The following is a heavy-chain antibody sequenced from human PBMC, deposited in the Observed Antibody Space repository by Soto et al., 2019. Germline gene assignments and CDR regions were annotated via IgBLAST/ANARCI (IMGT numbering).Heavy chain of an antibody. V-gene: IGHV4-59*01. CDR3: AKLPLADYGGIFDP. Sequence: QVQLQESGPGLVKPAETLSLTCTVSGGSLSSYYWTWIRQPPGKVLEWIGYVYYSGNTNYNPSLKSRVTISVDTSKNPFALKLGSVTAADTAVYYCAKLPLADYGGIFDPWGQGTLVTVSS. CDR2: VYYSGNT. J-gene: IGHJ5*02. CDR1: GGSLSSYY. D-gene: IGHD4-17*01.